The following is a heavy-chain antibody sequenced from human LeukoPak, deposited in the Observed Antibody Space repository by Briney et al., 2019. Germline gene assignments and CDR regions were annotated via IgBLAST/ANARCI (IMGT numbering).Heavy chain of an antibody. CDR2: ITGDGTST. D-gene: IGHD3-9*01. V-gene: IGHV3-23*01. J-gene: IGHJ4*02. Sequence: GGSLTFSSAASGFTFISFGMNWLRQAPGKGLEWVFGITGDGTSTYYADSVKGRFTISRDNSENTVYLQINSLTAEDTAVYYCAKVGELRYFEWSPDYWGQGTLLTVSS. CDR1: GFTFISFG. CDR3: AKVGELRYFEWSPDY.